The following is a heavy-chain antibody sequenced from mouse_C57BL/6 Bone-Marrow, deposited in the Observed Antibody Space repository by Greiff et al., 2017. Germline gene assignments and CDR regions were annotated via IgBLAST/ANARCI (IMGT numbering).Heavy chain of an antibody. J-gene: IGHJ4*01. CDR1: GYTFTSYG. D-gene: IGHD1-1*01. Sequence: VQLQQSGAELARPGASVKLSCKASGYTFTSYGISWVKQRTGQGLEWIGELYPRSGNTYYNEKFKGKATLTADKSSSTAYMELRSLTSEDSAVXVCARQRLRKKGYAMDYWGQGTSVTVSA. CDR2: LYPRSGNT. V-gene: IGHV1-81*01. CDR3: ARQRLRKKGYAMDY.